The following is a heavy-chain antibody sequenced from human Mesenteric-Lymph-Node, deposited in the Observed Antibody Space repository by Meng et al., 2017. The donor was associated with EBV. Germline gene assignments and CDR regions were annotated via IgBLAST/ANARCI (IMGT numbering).Heavy chain of an antibody. V-gene: IGHV3-30*04. D-gene: IGHD3-3*01. CDR2: ISDDGRNE. J-gene: IGHJ4*02. CDR1: GFTFSNYA. Sequence: QVQLVESGGGVVQPGRSLRRSCGASGFTFSNYAMHWVRQAPGKGLEWVAAISDDGRNEYYADSVKGRFTISRDNSKSTLYLEMNSLRVEDTAVYYCGSTILAGSYFDYWGQGTLVTVSS. CDR3: GSTILAGSYFDY.